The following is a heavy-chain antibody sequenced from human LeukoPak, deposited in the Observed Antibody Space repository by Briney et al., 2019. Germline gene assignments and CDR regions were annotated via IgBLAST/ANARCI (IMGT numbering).Heavy chain of an antibody. J-gene: IGHJ6*03. D-gene: IGHD3-10*01. CDR2: ISSNGGST. Sequence: GSLRLSCAASGFTFSSYAMHWVRQAPGKGLEYVSAISSNGGSTYYANSVKGRFTISRDNSKNTLYLQMGSLRAEDTAVYYCARHGSITMVRGRLRYYYMDVWGKGTTVTISS. CDR1: GFTFSSYA. V-gene: IGHV3-64*01. CDR3: ARHGSITMVRGRLRYYYMDV.